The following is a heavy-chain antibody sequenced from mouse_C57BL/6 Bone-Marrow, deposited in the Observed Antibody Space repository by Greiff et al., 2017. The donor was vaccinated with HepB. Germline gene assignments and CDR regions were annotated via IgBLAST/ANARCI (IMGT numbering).Heavy chain of an antibody. Sequence: EVKLQESGGGLVQPKGSLKLSCAASGFSFNTYAMNWVRQAPGKGLEWVARIRSKSNNYATYYADSVKDRFTISRDDSESMLYLQMNNLKTEDTAMYYCVRQRYGSSSSYWYFDVWGTGTTVTVSS. V-gene: IGHV10-1*01. J-gene: IGHJ1*03. CDR3: VRQRYGSSSSYWYFDV. CDR1: GFSFNTYA. CDR2: IRSKSNNYAT. D-gene: IGHD1-1*01.